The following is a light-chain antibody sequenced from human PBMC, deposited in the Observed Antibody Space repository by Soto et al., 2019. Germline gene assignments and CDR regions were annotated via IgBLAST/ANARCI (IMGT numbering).Light chain of an antibody. J-gene: IGLJ2*01. Sequence: QSVLTQPPSVSEAPRQRVTISCSGSSSNIGNNGVNWYQQLPGKAPKLLIYQDDLLPSGVSDRFSGSKSGTSASLAISGLQSEDEADYYCAAWDDSLNGVIFGGGTNVTVL. V-gene: IGLV1-36*01. CDR2: QDD. CDR1: SSNIGNNG. CDR3: AAWDDSLNGVI.